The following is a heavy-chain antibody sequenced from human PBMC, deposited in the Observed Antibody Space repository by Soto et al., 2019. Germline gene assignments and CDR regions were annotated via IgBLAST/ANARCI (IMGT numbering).Heavy chain of an antibody. Sequence: EVLLVESGGGLVRPGGSLRLSCAASGFTFTNAWMNWVRQSPGKGLEWVGRIKSKTEGGTTDYAVPVKGRFTISRDDSTNTLYLDMTSLKSDDTAVYHSATGRMLGWGGYFHAMDVWGQGTTVAVSS. J-gene: IGHJ6*02. V-gene: IGHV3-15*07. CDR3: ATGRMLGWGGYFHAMDV. CDR2: IKSKTEGGTT. D-gene: IGHD3-16*01. CDR1: GFTFTNAW.